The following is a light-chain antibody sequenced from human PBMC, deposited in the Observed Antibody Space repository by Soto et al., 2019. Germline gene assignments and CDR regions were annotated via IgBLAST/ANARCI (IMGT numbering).Light chain of an antibody. J-gene: IGKJ1*01. CDR3: QQYNSAPRT. V-gene: IGKV3-20*01. Sequence: EIVLTQSPGTLSLSPGERATLSCRASQSVGSSYLAWYQQKPGQAPRLLMYGASTRATGIPDRFTGSGYGTDFTLTISRLEPEDFAVYYCQQYNSAPRTFGQGTKLEI. CDR1: QSVGSSY. CDR2: GAS.